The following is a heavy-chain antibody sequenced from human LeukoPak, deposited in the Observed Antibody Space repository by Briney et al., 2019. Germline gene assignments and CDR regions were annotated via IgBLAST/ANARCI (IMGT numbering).Heavy chain of an antibody. D-gene: IGHD6-19*01. Sequence: GASVKVSCKASGYTFTGYYMHWVRQAPGQGLEWMGWINPNSGGTNYAQTFQGRVTMTRDTSISTAYMELSRLRSDDTAVYYCASSSSGWRAFDIWGQGTMVTVSS. CDR2: INPNSGGT. V-gene: IGHV1-2*02. CDR3: ASSSSGWRAFDI. CDR1: GYTFTGYY. J-gene: IGHJ3*02.